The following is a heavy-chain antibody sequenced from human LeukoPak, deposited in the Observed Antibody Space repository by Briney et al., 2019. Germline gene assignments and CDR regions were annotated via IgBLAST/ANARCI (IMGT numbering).Heavy chain of an antibody. CDR3: AKDPPSTARGAFDI. CDR2: VSGGGGST. CDR1: GFTFSSFA. D-gene: IGHD2-21*02. Sequence: GGSLRLSCAASGFTFSSFAMTWVRQAPGKGLEWVSTVSGGGGSTYYADSVKGRFTISRDNSKNTLYLQMNSLRAEDTAVYYCAKDPPSTARGAFDIWGQGTMVTVSS. V-gene: IGHV3-23*01. J-gene: IGHJ3*02.